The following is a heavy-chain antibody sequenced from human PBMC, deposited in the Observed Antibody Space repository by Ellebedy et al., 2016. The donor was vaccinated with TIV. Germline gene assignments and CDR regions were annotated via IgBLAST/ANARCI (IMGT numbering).Heavy chain of an antibody. D-gene: IGHD5-18*01. J-gene: IGHJ3*02. CDR2: INPSGGST. CDR3: ARVQLWFNQAGAFDI. V-gene: IGHV1-46*01. CDR1: GYTFTSYY. Sequence: AASVKVSCKTSGYTFTSYYMHWVRQAPGQGLEWMGIINPSGGSTSYAQKFQGRVTMTRDTSTSTVYMELSSLRSEDTAVYYCARVQLWFNQAGAFDIWGQGTMVTVSS.